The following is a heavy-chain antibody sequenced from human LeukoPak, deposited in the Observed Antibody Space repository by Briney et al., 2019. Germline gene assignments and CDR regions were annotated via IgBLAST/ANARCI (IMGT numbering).Heavy chain of an antibody. D-gene: IGHD2-21*01. J-gene: IGHJ3*02. V-gene: IGHV1-69*04. Sequence: SVKVSCKASGGTFSSYAISWVRQAPGQGLEWMGRIIPILGIANYAQKFQGRVTITADKSTSTAYMELSSLRSEDTAVYYCARVAKGFDAFDIWGQGTMVTVSS. CDR1: GGTFSSYA. CDR3: ARVAKGFDAFDI. CDR2: IIPILGIA.